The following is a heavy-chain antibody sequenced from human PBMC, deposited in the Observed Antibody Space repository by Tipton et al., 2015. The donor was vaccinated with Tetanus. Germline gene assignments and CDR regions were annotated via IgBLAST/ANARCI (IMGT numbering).Heavy chain of an antibody. CDR1: GYTFTGYY. D-gene: IGHD3-22*01. V-gene: IGHV1-2*02. CDR3: ARDRGDYIYYGMDV. J-gene: IGHJ6*02. Sequence: QMQLVQSGAEMKKPGASVKVSCKASGYTFTGYYIYWVRQAPGQELEWMGWIDPNSGGTVYAQKFQGRVTMTRDTSISTAYMELRSLRSDDTAVYYCARDRGDYIYYGMDVWGPGTTVTVS. CDR2: IDPNSGGT.